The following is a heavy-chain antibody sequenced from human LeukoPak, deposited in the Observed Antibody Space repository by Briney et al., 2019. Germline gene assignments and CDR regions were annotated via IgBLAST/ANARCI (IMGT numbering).Heavy chain of an antibody. V-gene: IGHV4-4*07. Sequence: SETLSLTCTVSGGSISSYYWSWIRQPAGKGLEWIGRIYTSGSTNYNPSLKRRVTMSVDTSKNQFSLKLSSVTAADTAVYYCARVSKLGYCTNGVCYTPYYFDYWGQGALVTVSS. CDR1: GGSISSYY. J-gene: IGHJ4*02. D-gene: IGHD2-8*01. CDR2: IYTSGST. CDR3: ARVSKLGYCTNGVCYTPYYFDY.